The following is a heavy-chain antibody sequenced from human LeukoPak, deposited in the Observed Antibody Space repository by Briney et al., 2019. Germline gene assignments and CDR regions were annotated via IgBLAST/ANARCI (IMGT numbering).Heavy chain of an antibody. CDR3: ARKEVAYYDNV. J-gene: IGHJ4*02. CDR2: IWYDGSNK. Sequence: GGSLRLSCAASGFTFSDYTIHWVRQAPGKGLEWVAVIWYDGSNKYYADSVKGRFTISRDNSKNTLYLQMNSLRVEDTAVYYCARKEVAYYDNVWGQGTLVTVSS. CDR1: GFTFSDYT. V-gene: IGHV3-33*01. D-gene: IGHD3-22*01.